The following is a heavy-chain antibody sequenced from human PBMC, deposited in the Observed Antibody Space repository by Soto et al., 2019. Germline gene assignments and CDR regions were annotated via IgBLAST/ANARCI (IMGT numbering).Heavy chain of an antibody. Sequence: PSETLSLTCTVSGGSISSYYWSWIRQPPGKGLEWIGYIYYSGSTNYNPSLKSRVTISVDTSKNQFSLKLSSVTAADTAVYYCARVFVRGYYGMDVWGQGTTVTSP. V-gene: IGHV4-59*01. CDR3: ARVFVRGYYGMDV. CDR1: GGSISSYY. D-gene: IGHD2-15*01. CDR2: IYYSGST. J-gene: IGHJ6*02.